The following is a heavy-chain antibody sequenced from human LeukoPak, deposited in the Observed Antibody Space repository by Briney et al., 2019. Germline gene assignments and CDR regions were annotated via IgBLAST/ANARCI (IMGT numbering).Heavy chain of an antibody. CDR1: GGSISSYY. CDR3: AREVALGAFDI. CDR2: IYYSGST. J-gene: IGHJ3*02. D-gene: IGHD2-15*01. V-gene: IGHV4-59*01. Sequence: SETLSLTCPVSGGSISSYYWSWIRQPPGKGLEWIGYIYYSGSTNYNPSLKSRVTISVDTSKNQFSLKLSSVTAADTAVYYCAREVALGAFDIWGQGTMVTVSS.